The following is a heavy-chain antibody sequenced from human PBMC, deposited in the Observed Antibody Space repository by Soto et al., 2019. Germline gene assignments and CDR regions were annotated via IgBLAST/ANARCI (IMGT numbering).Heavy chain of an antibody. V-gene: IGHV4-4*07. J-gene: IGHJ6*02. D-gene: IGHD2-2*01. CDR2: IYTSGST. Sequence: SETLSLTCTVSGGSIIGYYWSWIRQPAGKGLEWIGRIYTSGSTNYNPSLKSRVTMSVDTSKNQFSLKLSSVTAADTAVYYCARVGYCTSTSCARSHYYGMDVWGQGTTVTVSS. CDR3: ARVGYCTSTSCARSHYYGMDV. CDR1: GGSIIGYY.